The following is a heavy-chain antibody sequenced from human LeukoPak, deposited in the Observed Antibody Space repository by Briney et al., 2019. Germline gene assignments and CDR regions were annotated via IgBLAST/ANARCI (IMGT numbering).Heavy chain of an antibody. CDR3: ARDLGRRRMEY. D-gene: IGHD3-16*01. J-gene: IGHJ4*02. Sequence: PSETLSLTCTVSGGSISSANYYWSWIRQPAGRGLEWIGRIYTSGSTNYNPSLKSRVTVSIDTSKNQFSLILSSVTAADTAVYYCARDLGRRRMEYWGQGTLVTVSS. V-gene: IGHV4-61*02. CDR2: IYTSGST. CDR1: GGSISSANYY.